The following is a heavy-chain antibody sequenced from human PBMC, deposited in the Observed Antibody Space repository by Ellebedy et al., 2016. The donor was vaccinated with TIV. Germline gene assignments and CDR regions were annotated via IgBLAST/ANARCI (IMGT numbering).Heavy chain of an antibody. J-gene: IGHJ4*02. D-gene: IGHD3-10*01. CDR3: AMYESGSYFHY. V-gene: IGHV3-53*01. Sequence: GESLKISCAASGFTFDDYAMHWVRQAPGKGLEWVSVIHNGGATYYADSVKGRFTTSRDNSKNTLYLQMNSLRDEDTAVYYCAMYESGSYFHYWGQGTLVTVSS. CDR1: GFTFDDYA. CDR2: IHNGGAT.